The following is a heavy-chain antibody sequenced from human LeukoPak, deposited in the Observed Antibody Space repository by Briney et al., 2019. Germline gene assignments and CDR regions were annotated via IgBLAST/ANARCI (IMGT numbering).Heavy chain of an antibody. Sequence: PSETLSPTCTVSGGSISSYYWSWIRQPPGKGLEWIGYIYYSGSTNYNPSLKSRVTISVDTSKNQFSLKLSSVTAADTAVYYCAGILWFGELFGPINNYYYMDVWGKGTTVTVSS. CDR2: IYYSGST. CDR1: GGSISSYY. D-gene: IGHD3-10*01. J-gene: IGHJ6*03. CDR3: AGILWFGELFGPINNYYYMDV. V-gene: IGHV4-59*01.